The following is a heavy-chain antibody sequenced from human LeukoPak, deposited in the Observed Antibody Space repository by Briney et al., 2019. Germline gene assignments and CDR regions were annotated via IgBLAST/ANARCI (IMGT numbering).Heavy chain of an antibody. Sequence: GGSLRLSCAASGFTFRNAWMSWVRQAPGKGLEWVGRIKSKTDGGTTDYAAPVKGRFTISRDDSKTTLYLQMNSLKTDDTALYYCTTDFNFCDYVYDCWGQGTLVTVSS. D-gene: IGHD3-16*01. V-gene: IGHV3-15*01. J-gene: IGHJ4*02. CDR1: GFTFRNAW. CDR3: TTDFNFCDYVYDC. CDR2: IKSKTDGGTT.